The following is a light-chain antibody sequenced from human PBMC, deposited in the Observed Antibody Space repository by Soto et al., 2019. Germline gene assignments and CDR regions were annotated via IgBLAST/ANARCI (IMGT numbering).Light chain of an antibody. CDR3: QQYNNWPFT. CDR2: GAS. Sequence: EIMMTQSPVTLSVSPGERANLSCRASQSVNSNLAWYQQKPGQAPRLLIYGASTRATGIPASFIGNGSGTEFTLTASSLQPEDFAVYYCQQYNNWPFTFGPGTKVDI. V-gene: IGKV3-15*01. CDR1: QSVNSN. J-gene: IGKJ3*01.